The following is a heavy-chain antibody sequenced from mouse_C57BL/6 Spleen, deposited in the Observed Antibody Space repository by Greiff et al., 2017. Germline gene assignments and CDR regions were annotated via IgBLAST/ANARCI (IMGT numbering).Heavy chain of an antibody. D-gene: IGHD2-1*01. CDR1: GYTFTSYW. CDR3: ARKLQKDYYAMDY. CDR2: IYPGSGST. V-gene: IGHV1-55*01. J-gene: IGHJ4*01. Sequence: QVHVKQPGAELVKPGASVKMSCKASGYTFTSYWITWVKQRPGQGLEWIGDIYPGSGSTNYNEKFKSKATLTVDTSSSTAYMQLSSLTSEDSAVYYCARKLQKDYYAMDYWGQGTSVTVSS.